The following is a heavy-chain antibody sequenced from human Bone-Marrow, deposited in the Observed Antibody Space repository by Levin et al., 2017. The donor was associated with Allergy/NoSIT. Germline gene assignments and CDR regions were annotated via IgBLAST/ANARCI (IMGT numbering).Heavy chain of an antibody. V-gene: IGHV4-31*03. Sequence: SQTLSLTCTVSGGSISSGGYYWSWIRQHPGKGLEWIGYIYYSGSTYYNPSLKSRVTISVDTSKNQFSLKLSSVTAADTAVYYCARRHGGFGELFTPAFDYWGQGTLVTVSS. CDR1: GGSISSGGYY. D-gene: IGHD3-10*01. J-gene: IGHJ4*02. CDR3: ARRHGGFGELFTPAFDY. CDR2: IYYSGST.